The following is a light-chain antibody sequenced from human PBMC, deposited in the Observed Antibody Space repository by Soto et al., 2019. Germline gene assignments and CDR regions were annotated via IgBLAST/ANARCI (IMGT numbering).Light chain of an antibody. V-gene: IGLV2-14*01. CDR2: EVS. CDR3: SSYTSANRDYV. Sequence: QSALTQPASVSGSPGQSITISCTGTSSDVGAYTSVSWYQQHPGKAPKLIIYEVSNRPPGVSTRFSGSKSASTASLTISGLQAEDEAHYYCSSYTSANRDYVYATAPKVTVL. J-gene: IGLJ1*01. CDR1: SSDVGAYTS.